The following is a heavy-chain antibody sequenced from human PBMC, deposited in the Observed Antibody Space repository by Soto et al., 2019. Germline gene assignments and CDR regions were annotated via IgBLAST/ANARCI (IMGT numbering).Heavy chain of an antibody. V-gene: IGHV1-18*01. J-gene: IGHJ4*02. Sequence: QVQLVQSGDEVKKPGASVKVSCKTSRYTFTSYHISWVRQAPGQGLEWMGWISAYNTNTNYAQKFQGRVTMTTDTLTSTAYMELRSLRSDDTAMYYCARDTPPTDYWGQGTLVIVSS. CDR3: ARDTPPTDY. CDR1: RYTFTSYH. CDR2: ISAYNTNT.